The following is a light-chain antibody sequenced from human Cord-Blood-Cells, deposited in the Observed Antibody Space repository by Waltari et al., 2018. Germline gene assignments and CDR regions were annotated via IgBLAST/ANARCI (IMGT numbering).Light chain of an antibody. CDR2: AAS. CDR1: QSISSY. V-gene: IGKV1-39*01. CDR3: QQSYSTPYT. J-gene: IGKJ2*01. Sequence: DIQMTQSPSSLSASVGDRVTITCRASQSISSYLNWYQQKPGKAPKLLIYAASSLQSGVPSRFSGSGSGTDLTLTISSLQPEDFATYYFQQSYSTPYTFGQGTKLDIK.